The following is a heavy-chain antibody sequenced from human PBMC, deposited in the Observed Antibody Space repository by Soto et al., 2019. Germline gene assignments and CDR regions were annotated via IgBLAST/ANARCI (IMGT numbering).Heavy chain of an antibody. Sequence: ASVKVSCKASGYTFTGYYMHWVRQAPGQGLEWMGWINPNSGGTNYAQKFQGWVTMTRDTSISTAYMELSRLRSDDTAVYYCARAFRLKVTHPPTYFDYWGQVTLVTVSS. CDR1: GYTFTGYY. D-gene: IGHD5-18*01. CDR2: INPNSGGT. V-gene: IGHV1-2*04. CDR3: ARAFRLKVTHPPTYFDY. J-gene: IGHJ4*02.